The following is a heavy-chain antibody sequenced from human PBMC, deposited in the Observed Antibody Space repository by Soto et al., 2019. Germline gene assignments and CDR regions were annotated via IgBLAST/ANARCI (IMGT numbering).Heavy chain of an antibody. Sequence: QVQLVQSGAEVKKPGASVKVSCKASGYTFTSYAMHWVRQAPGQRLEWMGWINAGNGNTKYSQKCQGRVTITRDTSAITAYMELSSLRSEDTAVYYCARSIVVVTAADYWGQGTLVTVSS. D-gene: IGHD2-21*02. CDR3: ARSIVVVTAADY. CDR1: GYTFTSYA. J-gene: IGHJ4*02. V-gene: IGHV1-3*01. CDR2: INAGNGNT.